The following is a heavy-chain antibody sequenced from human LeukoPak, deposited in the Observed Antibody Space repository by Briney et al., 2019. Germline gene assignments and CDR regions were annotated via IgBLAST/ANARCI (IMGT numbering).Heavy chain of an antibody. CDR2: ISGSGGST. CDR3: ATTTMIVVVIEDFQH. CDR1: GFTFSSYA. V-gene: IGHV3-23*01. J-gene: IGHJ1*01. Sequence: GGSLRLSCAASGFTFSSYAMSWVRQVPGKGLEWVSAISGSGGSTYYADSVKGRFTISRDNSKNTLYLQMNSLRAEDTAVYYCATTTMIVVVIEDFQHWGQGTLVTVSS. D-gene: IGHD3-22*01.